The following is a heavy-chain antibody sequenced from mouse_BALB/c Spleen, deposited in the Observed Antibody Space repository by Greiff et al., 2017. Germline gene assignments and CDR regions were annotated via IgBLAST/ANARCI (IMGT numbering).Heavy chain of an antibody. J-gene: IGHJ2*01. Sequence: VQLKESGPELVKPGASVKMSCKASGYTFTSYVMHWVKQKPGQGLEWIGYINPYNDGTKYNEKFKGKATLTSDKSSSTAYMELSSLTSEDSAVYYCARERMITTVVPYFDYWGQGTTLTVSS. CDR2: INPYNDGT. CDR1: GYTFTSYV. D-gene: IGHD1-1*01. CDR3: ARERMITTVVPYFDY. V-gene: IGHV1-14*01.